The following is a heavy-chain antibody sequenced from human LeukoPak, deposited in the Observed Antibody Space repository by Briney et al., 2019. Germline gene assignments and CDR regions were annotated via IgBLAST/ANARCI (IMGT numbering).Heavy chain of an antibody. Sequence: ASVTVSCTSSGYTFTSYGICWVRQPPGPGMAWVGWISAYYGTTNSAQKLQGRVTMTTDTSTSTGYMELRSLRSDDTAVYYCARDIMAAAGTFDYWGQGALVTVSS. J-gene: IGHJ4*02. V-gene: IGHV1-18*01. CDR2: ISAYYGTT. D-gene: IGHD6-13*01. CDR1: GYTFTSYG. CDR3: ARDIMAAAGTFDY.